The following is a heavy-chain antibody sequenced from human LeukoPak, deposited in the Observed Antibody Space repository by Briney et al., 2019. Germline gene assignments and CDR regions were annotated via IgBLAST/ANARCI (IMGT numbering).Heavy chain of an antibody. CDR2: INHSGST. V-gene: IGHV4-34*01. Sequence: SETLSLTCAVYGGSFSGYYWSWIRQPPGKGLEWIGEINHSGSTNYNPSLKSRVTISVDTSKNQFSLKLSSVTAADTAVYYCARGGGDCSGGSCYSEDYWGQGILVTVSS. J-gene: IGHJ4*02. D-gene: IGHD2-15*01. CDR1: GGSFSGYY. CDR3: ARGGGDCSGGSCYSEDY.